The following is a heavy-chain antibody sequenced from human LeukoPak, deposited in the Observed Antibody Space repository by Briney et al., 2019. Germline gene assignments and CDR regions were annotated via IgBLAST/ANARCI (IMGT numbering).Heavy chain of an antibody. V-gene: IGHV3-30-3*01. J-gene: IGHJ5*02. CDR2: ISYDGSNK. CDR1: GFTFSSYA. CDR3: AREGCSSTSCQGNWFDL. D-gene: IGHD2-2*01. Sequence: PGGSLRLSCAASGFTFSSYAMHWVRQAPGKGLEWVAVISYDGSNKYYADSVKGRFTISRDNSKNTLYLQMNSLRAEDTAVYYCAREGCSSTSCQGNWFDLWGQGTLVTVSS.